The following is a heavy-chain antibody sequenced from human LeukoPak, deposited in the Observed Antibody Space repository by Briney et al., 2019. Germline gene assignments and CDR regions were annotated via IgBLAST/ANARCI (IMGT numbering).Heavy chain of an antibody. CDR1: GFTFSSYS. D-gene: IGHD3-22*01. V-gene: IGHV3-21*01. CDR3: ARDWGYYDSSGYYYPYYFDY. J-gene: IGHJ4*02. Sequence: GGSLRLSCAASGFTFSSYSMNWVRQAPGKGLEWVSSISSGSSYIYYADSVKGRFTISRDNAKNSLYLQMNSLRAEDTAVYYCARDWGYYDSSGYYYPYYFDYWGQGTLVTVSS. CDR2: ISSGSSYI.